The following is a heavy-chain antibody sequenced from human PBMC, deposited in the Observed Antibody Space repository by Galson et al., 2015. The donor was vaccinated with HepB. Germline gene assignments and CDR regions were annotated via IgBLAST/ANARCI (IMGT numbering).Heavy chain of an antibody. V-gene: IGHV1-18*01. J-gene: IGHJ4*02. D-gene: IGHD2-21*02. Sequence: QSGAEVKKPGASVKVSCKASGYTFINHAISWVRQAPGQGLEWMGWINTYNGNTNYAQKLQGRVTMTTDTSTSTAYMELRSLRSDDTAVYYCARASDFHFRYYDFWGQGTLVTVSS. CDR3: ARASDFHFRYYDF. CDR1: GYTFINHA. CDR2: INTYNGNT.